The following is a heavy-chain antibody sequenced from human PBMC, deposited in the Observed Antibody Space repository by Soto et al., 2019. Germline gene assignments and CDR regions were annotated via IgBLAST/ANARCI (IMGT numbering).Heavy chain of an antibody. J-gene: IGHJ4*02. D-gene: IGHD6-19*01. CDR3: AREAGFYFDY. Sequence: GGSLRLSCAASGFTFSNFEMNRVRQAPGKGLEWVSYISDRGGAIYYSDSVRGRFTISRDTAKNSLYLQMSSLRVEDTAVYYCAREAGFYFDYLGQGTLVTVSS. CDR1: GFTFSNFE. CDR2: ISDRGGAI. V-gene: IGHV3-48*03.